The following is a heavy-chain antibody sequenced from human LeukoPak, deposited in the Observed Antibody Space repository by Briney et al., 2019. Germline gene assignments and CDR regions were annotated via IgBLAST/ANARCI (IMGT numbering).Heavy chain of an antibody. CDR3: ARDYGVAGLFDP. D-gene: IGHD6-19*01. Sequence: PGGSLRLSCTASRFTFSNYWMSWVRQAPGKGLVWVANVKEDGSEKYYVDSVKGRFTISRDNAKNSLYLQMNSMRAEDTAVYYCARDYGVAGLFDPWGQGTPVTVSS. J-gene: IGHJ5*02. V-gene: IGHV3-7*01. CDR2: VKEDGSEK. CDR1: RFTFSNYW.